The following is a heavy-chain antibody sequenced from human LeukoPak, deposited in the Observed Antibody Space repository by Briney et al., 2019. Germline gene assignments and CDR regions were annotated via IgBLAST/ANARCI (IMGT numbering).Heavy chain of an antibody. CDR3: ARAKVAAGYYFDS. CDR1: GFTVSDYY. J-gene: IGHJ4*02. Sequence: KPGGSLRLSCAASGFTVSDYYMTWIRQAPGKGLEWVSYISSSSSYTNYADSVKGRFSISRDNAKNSLYLQMNSLRAEDTAVYYCARAKVAAGYYFDSWGQGTLVTVSS. D-gene: IGHD6-13*01. CDR2: ISSSSSYT. V-gene: IGHV3-11*05.